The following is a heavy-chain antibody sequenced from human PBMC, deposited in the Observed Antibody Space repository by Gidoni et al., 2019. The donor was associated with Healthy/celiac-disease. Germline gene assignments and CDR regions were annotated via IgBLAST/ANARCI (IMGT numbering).Heavy chain of an antibody. V-gene: IGHV4-39*01. CDR1: GGYISSSNFY. CDR3: ARHQTYSSSWYRGYYMDV. D-gene: IGHD6-13*01. J-gene: IGHJ6*03. CDR2: IYYSGGT. Sequence: QLQLQESGPGLVKPSETVSLTCTASGGYISSSNFYWGWIRQPPGKGLECIGSIYYSGGTYYNPSLKSRVSISVDASTNQLSLKLSSVTAADTAVYYCARHQTYSSSWYRGYYMDVWGKGTTVTVSS.